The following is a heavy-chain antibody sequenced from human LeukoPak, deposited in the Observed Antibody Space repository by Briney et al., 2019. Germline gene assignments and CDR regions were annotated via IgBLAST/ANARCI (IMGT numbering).Heavy chain of an antibody. CDR1: AGSISSYY. V-gene: IGHV4-4*07. Sequence: SETLSLKGTGSAGSISSYYWSWLRQPAGKGREWMSRIYTSGSTNHNPSIKRRVTMSVDKSKNQYSLKLSSVTAADTAVYYCARDLTTVTTLDYYGMDVWGEGTTVTVSS. D-gene: IGHD4-11*01. CDR2: IYTSGST. J-gene: IGHJ6*04. CDR3: ARDLTTVTTLDYYGMDV.